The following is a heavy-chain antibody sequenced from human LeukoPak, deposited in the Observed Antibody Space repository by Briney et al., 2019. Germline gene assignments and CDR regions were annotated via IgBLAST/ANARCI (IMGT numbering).Heavy chain of an antibody. D-gene: IGHD6-19*01. CDR3: ARHTPSSGWYLYYFDY. CDR1: GYIFTNYW. V-gene: IGHV5-51*01. J-gene: IGHJ4*02. Sequence: GESLKISCKGSGYIFTNYWIGWVRQMPGKGLEWMGIIYPGDSDTRYSPSFQGQVTISADKSISTAYLQWSSLKASDTAMYYCARHTPSSGWYLYYFDYWGQGTLVTVSS. CDR2: IYPGDSDT.